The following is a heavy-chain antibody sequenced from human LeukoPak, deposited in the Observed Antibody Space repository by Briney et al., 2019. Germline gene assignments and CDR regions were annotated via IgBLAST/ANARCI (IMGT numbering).Heavy chain of an antibody. J-gene: IGHJ4*02. CDR2: ISWDRGTK. D-gene: IGHD6-13*01. V-gene: IGHV3-9*01. Sequence: TGRSPRLSCEASGFTFNNYAMHWVRQAPGKGLEWVSGISWDRGTKGYGDSVKGRFTISRDNAKNTLYLQMNSLRAEDTAVFYCAKGHSNWYFFDYWGQGTLVTVSS. CDR3: AKGHSNWYFFDY. CDR1: GFTFNNYA.